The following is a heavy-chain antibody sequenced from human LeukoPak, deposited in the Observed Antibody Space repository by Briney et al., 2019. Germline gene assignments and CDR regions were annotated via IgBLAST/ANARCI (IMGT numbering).Heavy chain of an antibody. CDR1: GGYFNRGTFF. V-gene: IGHV4-61*01. CDR2: ISNSGST. Sequence: AETLSLTCAVSGGYFNRGTFFWPWIRKPPGKGLEWIGYISNSGSTNYHPSLKSRVTISSDTSKTQFTLKLTSVTAADTAVYYCARSPSGYRFDSWGQGTLVTVSS. J-gene: IGHJ4*02. D-gene: IGHD3-22*01. CDR3: ARSPSGYRFDS.